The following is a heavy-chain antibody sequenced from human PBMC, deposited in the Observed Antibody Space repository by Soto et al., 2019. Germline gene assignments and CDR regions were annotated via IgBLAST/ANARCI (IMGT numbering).Heavy chain of an antibody. CDR1: GGSISSGGYY. D-gene: IGHD3-10*01. CDR3: ARDAGSGSYLVGWFDP. J-gene: IGHJ5*02. Sequence: QVQLQESGPGLVKPSQTLSLTCTVSGGSISSGGYYWSWIRQHPGKGLEWIGYIYYSGSTYYNPSLKSRVTISVDTSKNQFSLKLSSVTAADTAVYYCARDAGSGSYLVGWFDPWGQGTLVTVSS. V-gene: IGHV4-31*03. CDR2: IYYSGST.